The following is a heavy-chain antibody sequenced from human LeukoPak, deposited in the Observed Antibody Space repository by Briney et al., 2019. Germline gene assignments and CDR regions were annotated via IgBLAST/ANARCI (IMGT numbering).Heavy chain of an antibody. CDR1: GFTFSSYW. D-gene: IGHD5-24*01. CDR3: ARTYKGYNNDH. CDR2: IKQDGSEK. V-gene: IGHV3-7*01. Sequence: GGSLRLSCAASGFTFSSYWMSWVRQAPGKGLEWVANIKQDGSEKHYVDSVKGRFTISRDNAKNSLYLQMNSLRAEDTAVYYCARTYKGYNNDHWGQGTLVTVSS. J-gene: IGHJ4*02.